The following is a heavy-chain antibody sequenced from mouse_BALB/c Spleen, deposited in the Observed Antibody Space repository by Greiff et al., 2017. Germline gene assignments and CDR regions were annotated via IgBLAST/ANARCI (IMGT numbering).Heavy chain of an antibody. Sequence: EVKVIESGGGLVQPGGSLNLSCAASGFDFSRYWMSWARQAPGKGQEWIGEINPGSSTINYTPSLKDKFIISRDNAKNTLYLQMSKVRSEDTALYYCARLGWSYAMDYWGQGTSVTVSS. J-gene: IGHJ4*01. CDR3: ARLGWSYAMDY. V-gene: IGHV4-2*02. CDR1: GFDFSRYW. CDR2: INPGSSTI.